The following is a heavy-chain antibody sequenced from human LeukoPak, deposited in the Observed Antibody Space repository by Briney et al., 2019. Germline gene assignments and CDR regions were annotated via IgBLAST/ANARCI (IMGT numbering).Heavy chain of an antibody. D-gene: IGHD6-13*01. CDR3: ARRSSSWSQFDY. CDR1: GFTFSDYY. J-gene: IGHJ4*02. Sequence: GGSLRLSCAASGFTFSDYYMSWIRQAPGKGLEWVSSISSSSSYIYHADSVKGRFTISRDNSKNTLYLQMNSLRAEDTAVYYCARRSSSWSQFDYWGQGTLVTVSS. V-gene: IGHV3-11*03. CDR2: ISSSSSYI.